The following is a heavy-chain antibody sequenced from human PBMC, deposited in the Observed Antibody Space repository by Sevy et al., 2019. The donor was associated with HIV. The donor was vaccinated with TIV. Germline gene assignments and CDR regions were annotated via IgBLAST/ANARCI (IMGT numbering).Heavy chain of an antibody. D-gene: IGHD1-7*01. J-gene: IGHJ6*03. Sequence: GGSLSLSCAASGFTFSSYAMSWVRQAQGKGLEWVSAISGSGGSTYYADSVKGRFTISRDNSKNTLYLQMNSLRAEDTAVYYCAKDAITGTYYYYYMDVWGKGTTVTVSS. CDR1: GFTFSSYA. CDR2: ISGSGGST. V-gene: IGHV3-23*01. CDR3: AKDAITGTYYYYYMDV.